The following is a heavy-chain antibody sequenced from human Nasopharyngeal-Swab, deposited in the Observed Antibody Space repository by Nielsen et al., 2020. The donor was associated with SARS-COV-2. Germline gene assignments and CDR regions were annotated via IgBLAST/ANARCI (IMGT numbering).Heavy chain of an antibody. CDR3: ARAANRAYFDY. CDR2: ISSSSSYI. V-gene: IGHV3-21*04. CDR1: GFTFSSDS. D-gene: IGHD2-15*01. J-gene: IGHJ4*02. Sequence: GESLKISCAASGFTFSSDSMNWVRQAPGKGLEWVSSISSSSSYIYYADSVKGRFTISRDNAKNSLYLQMNSLRAEDTAVYYCARAANRAYFDYWGQGTLVTVSS.